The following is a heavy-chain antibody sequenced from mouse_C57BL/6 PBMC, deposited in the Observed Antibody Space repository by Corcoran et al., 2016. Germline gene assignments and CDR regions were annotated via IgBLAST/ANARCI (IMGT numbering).Heavy chain of an antibody. D-gene: IGHD1-1*01. CDR2: IYPRDGST. Sequence: QVQLQQSGPELVKPGASVKLSCKASGYTFTSYDINWVKQRPGQGLEWIGWIYPRDGSTKYNEKFKGKATLTVDTSSSTAYMELHSLTSEDSAVYVCARGGTTVVATPYWYFDVWGTGTTVTVSS. CDR1: GYTFTSYD. V-gene: IGHV1-85*01. J-gene: IGHJ1*03. CDR3: ARGGTTVVATPYWYFDV.